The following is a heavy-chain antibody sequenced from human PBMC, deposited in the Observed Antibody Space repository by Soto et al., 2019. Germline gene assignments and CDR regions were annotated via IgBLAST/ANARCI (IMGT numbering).Heavy chain of an antibody. CDR2: ISVSGDYT. Sequence: EVQLLESGGGLVQPGGSLRLSCAASGFTFSTYAMNWVRQAPGKGLEWVSTISVSGDYTYNADSVKGRFTISRDNSKNTQYLQMNSLRADDTAMYYCATRHLSFCSGGTCNPFDFWGQGALVTVSS. CDR1: GFTFSTYA. J-gene: IGHJ4*02. V-gene: IGHV3-23*01. CDR3: ATRHLSFCSGGTCNPFDF. D-gene: IGHD2-15*01.